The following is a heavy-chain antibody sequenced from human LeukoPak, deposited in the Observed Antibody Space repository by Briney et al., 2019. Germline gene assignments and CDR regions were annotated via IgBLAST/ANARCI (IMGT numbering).Heavy chain of an antibody. J-gene: IGHJ4*02. V-gene: IGHV1-2*02. CDR3: ATGVNFDY. CDR1: GNTFSGYY. Sequence: ASVKVSCTASGNTFSGYYMHWVRRAPGQGLEWMGWINPNSGATNYAQKFQGRVTMTRGTSITTAYMELSSLRSDDTAIFYCATGVNFDYWGQGTLVSVS. CDR2: INPNSGAT.